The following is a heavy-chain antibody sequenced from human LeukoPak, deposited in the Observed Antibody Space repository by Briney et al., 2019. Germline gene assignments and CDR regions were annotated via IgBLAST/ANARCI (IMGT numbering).Heavy chain of an antibody. CDR1: GGSLSSGNYY. CDR2: IHNSGST. D-gene: IGHD3-10*01. CDR3: ARRSTMVRGFYFDY. Sequence: PSETLSLTCTVSGGSLSSGNYYWAWIRQPPGKGLECIGSIHNSGSTFYSPSFKSRVTISVDTSKNQFSLKLSSVTAADTAVYYCARRSTMVRGFYFDYWGQGTLVTVSS. J-gene: IGHJ4*02. V-gene: IGHV4-39*01.